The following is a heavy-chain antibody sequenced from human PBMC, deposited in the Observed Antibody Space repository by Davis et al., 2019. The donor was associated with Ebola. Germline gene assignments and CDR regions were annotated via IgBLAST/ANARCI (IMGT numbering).Heavy chain of an antibody. J-gene: IGHJ4*02. D-gene: IGHD6-19*01. V-gene: IGHV3-11*06. CDR1: GFSITHYL. CDR2: ISGRDAYS. Sequence: RGSLRLSCAVSGFSITHYLMTWIRQALGKGLEWVAYISGRDAYSNYAASVRGRFTIFRNNSGKALYLQMDSLSAEDSAVYYCATTPQYSSGQNKPFDYWGQGTLVTVSS. CDR3: ATTPQYSSGQNKPFDY.